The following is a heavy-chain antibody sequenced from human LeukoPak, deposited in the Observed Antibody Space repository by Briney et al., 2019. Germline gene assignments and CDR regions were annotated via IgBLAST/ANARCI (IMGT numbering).Heavy chain of an antibody. CDR1: GFTFSSYS. V-gene: IGHV3-48*04. J-gene: IGHJ4*02. CDR2: ISSSSTTI. CDR3: ARRAYYFDY. Sequence: GGSLRLSCAASGFTFSSYSMNWVRQAPGKGLEWVSYISSSSTTIYYADSVKGRFTISRDNAKNSLYLQMNSLRAEDTAVYYCARRAYYFDYWGQGTLITVSS.